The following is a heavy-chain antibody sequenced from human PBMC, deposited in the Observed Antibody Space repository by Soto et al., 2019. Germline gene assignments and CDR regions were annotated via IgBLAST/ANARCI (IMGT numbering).Heavy chain of an antibody. Sequence: PSETLSLTCSVSGASISGYYWSWIRQPPGKGLEWIGYIYYSGSTDYNPSLKSRVTISVDMSKNQSSLKLSSVTAADTAVYYCARGPGYYGSGKVGYYYVVDVWGQGTTVTVSS. V-gene: IGHV4-59*01. J-gene: IGHJ6*02. CDR3: ARGPGYYGSGKVGYYYVVDV. CDR2: IYYSGST. CDR1: GASISGYY. D-gene: IGHD3-10*01.